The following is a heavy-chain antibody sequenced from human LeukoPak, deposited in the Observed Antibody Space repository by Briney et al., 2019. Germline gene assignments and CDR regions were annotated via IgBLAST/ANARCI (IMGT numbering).Heavy chain of an antibody. V-gene: IGHV3-30*02. D-gene: IGHD3-3*01. CDR3: ARCGRRYDFWSGYRWFDP. Sequence: GGSLRLSCAASGFTFSSYGMHWVRQAPGKGLEWVAFIRYDGSNKYYADSVKGRFTISRDNSKNTLYLQMNSLRAEDTAVYYCARCGRRYDFWSGYRWFDPWGQGTLVTVSS. CDR2: IRYDGSNK. J-gene: IGHJ5*02. CDR1: GFTFSSYG.